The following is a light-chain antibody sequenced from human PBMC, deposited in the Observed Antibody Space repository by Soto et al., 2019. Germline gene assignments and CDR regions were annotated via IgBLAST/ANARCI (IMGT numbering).Light chain of an antibody. Sequence: DIQMTQSPSSLSASVGDRVTITCRASQSISNYLNWYQQKPGKAPKVLIYAASTLQSGVSSRFSGSGSGTDFTLTISSLQPEDFATYYCQQSYSTPRTFGGGTKVEIK. V-gene: IGKV1-39*01. CDR2: AAS. CDR3: QQSYSTPRT. CDR1: QSISNY. J-gene: IGKJ4*01.